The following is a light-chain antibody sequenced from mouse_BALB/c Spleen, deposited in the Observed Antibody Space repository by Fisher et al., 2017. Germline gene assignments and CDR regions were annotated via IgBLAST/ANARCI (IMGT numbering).Light chain of an antibody. CDR1: SSVSY. CDR2: STS. Sequence: DIVMTQSPAIMSASPGEKVTMTCSASSSVSYMHWYQQKSGASPKLWIYSTSNLASGFPARFSGSGSGNSYSLTISSMEGEDAATYYCQQFTSSPSITFGAGTKLELK. J-gene: IGKJ5*01. CDR3: QQFTSSPSIT. V-gene: IGKV4-50*01.